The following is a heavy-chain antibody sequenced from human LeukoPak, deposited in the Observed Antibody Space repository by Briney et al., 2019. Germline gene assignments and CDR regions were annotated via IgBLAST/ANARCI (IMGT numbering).Heavy chain of an antibody. J-gene: IGHJ4*02. V-gene: IGHV3-48*01. D-gene: IGHD6-13*01. CDR3: TRVLGQKQLDPYFDY. CDR2: ISGTSSTI. CDR1: GFTFSSYN. Sequence: GGSLRLSCAASGFTFSSYNMNWVRQAPGKGLEWVSYISGTSSTIYYADSVKGRFTISRDNAKNSLYLQMNTLRVEDTAVYYCTRVLGQKQLDPYFDYWGQGTLVTVSS.